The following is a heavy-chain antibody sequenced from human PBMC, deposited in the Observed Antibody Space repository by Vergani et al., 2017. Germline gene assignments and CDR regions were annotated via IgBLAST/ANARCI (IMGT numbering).Heavy chain of an antibody. CDR3: AQYYYDSSGYYGGRIDC. D-gene: IGHD3-22*01. V-gene: IGHV4-39*07. CDR1: GGSITSSSYY. J-gene: IGHJ4*02. Sequence: QLQLQESGPGLVKPSETLSLTCTVSGGSITSSSYYWGWIRQPPGKGLEWIGSFYYSGSTYYNPSLKSRVTISVDTAKNQFSLKLTSVTAADTAVYYCAQYYYDSSGYYGGRIDCWGQGALVTVSS. CDR2: FYYSGST.